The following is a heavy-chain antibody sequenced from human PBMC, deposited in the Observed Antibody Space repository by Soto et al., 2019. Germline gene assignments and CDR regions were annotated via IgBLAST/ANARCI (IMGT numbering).Heavy chain of an antibody. Sequence: PGGSLRLSCAASGFTFSDFWMSWVRQAPGKGLEWVANIKQDGSEKYYVESVRGRFTISRDDAKNSVYLEMNSLRAEDTAVYYCARSRVLDYWGQGTLVTVSS. J-gene: IGHJ4*02. CDR2: IKQDGSEK. V-gene: IGHV3-7*03. D-gene: IGHD6-13*01. CDR1: GFTFSDFW. CDR3: ARSRVLDY.